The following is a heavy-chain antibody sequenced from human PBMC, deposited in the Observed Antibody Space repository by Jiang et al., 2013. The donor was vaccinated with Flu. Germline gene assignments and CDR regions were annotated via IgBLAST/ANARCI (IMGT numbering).Heavy chain of an antibody. CDR3: ATTYCSGGTCYCDY. J-gene: IGHJ4*02. CDR1: GGSISSGTYY. Sequence: GPGLVKSSETLSLTCTVSGGSISSGTYYWGWIRQPPGKGLEWIGTIYYTGSTFYNPSLKSRVAISVDTSKNQFSLKLSSVTAADTAVYYCATTYCSGGTCYCDYWGQGTLVTVPS. D-gene: IGHD2-15*01. CDR2: IYYTGST. V-gene: IGHV4-39*01.